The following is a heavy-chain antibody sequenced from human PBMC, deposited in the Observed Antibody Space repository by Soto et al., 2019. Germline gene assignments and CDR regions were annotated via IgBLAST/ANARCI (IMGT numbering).Heavy chain of an antibody. D-gene: IGHD3-22*01. CDR1: GFTFSSYA. CDR2: ISYDGSNK. CDR3: AKDPIDYYVSRSYFDY. Sequence: HPGGSLRLSCAASGFTFSSYAMHWVRQAPGKGLEWVAVISYDGSNKYYADSVKGRFTISRDNSKNTLYLRMNSLRAEDTAVYYCAKDPIDYYVSRSYFDYWGQGTLVTVSS. V-gene: IGHV3-30-3*01. J-gene: IGHJ4*02.